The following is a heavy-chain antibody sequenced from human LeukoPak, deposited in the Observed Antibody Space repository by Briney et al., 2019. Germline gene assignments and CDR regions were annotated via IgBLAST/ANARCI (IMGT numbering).Heavy chain of an antibody. V-gene: IGHV4-39*01. CDR3: ASTGDGGGY. D-gene: IGHD7-27*01. J-gene: IGHJ4*02. Sequence: SETLSLTCTVSGGSISSSSYYWGWIRQPPGKGLEWIGSIYYSGSTYYNPPLKSRVTISVDTSKNQFSLKLSSVTAADTAVYYCASTGDGGGYWGQGTLVTISS. CDR1: GGSISSSSYY. CDR2: IYYSGST.